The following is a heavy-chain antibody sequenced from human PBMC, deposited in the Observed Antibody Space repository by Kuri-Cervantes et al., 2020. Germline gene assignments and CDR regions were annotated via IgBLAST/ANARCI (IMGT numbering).Heavy chain of an antibody. J-gene: IGHJ4*02. D-gene: IGHD3-22*01. CDR3: AAYDSSGCYYGH. CDR1: GFTFSSYS. Sequence: GGSLRLSCAASGFTFSSYSMNWVRQAPGKGLEWVSYISSSSSTIYYADSVKGRFTISRDNAKNSLYLQMNSLRAEDTAVYCCAAYDSSGCYYGHWGQGTLVTVSS. CDR2: ISSSSSTI. V-gene: IGHV3-48*04.